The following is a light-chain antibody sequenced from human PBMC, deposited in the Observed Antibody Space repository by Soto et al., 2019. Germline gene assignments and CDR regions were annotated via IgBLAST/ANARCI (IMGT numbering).Light chain of an antibody. CDR3: HQYGISPPT. CDR1: QTISSW. CDR2: KAS. Sequence: DIQMTQSPSTLSGSVGDRVTITCRASQTISSWLAWYQQKPGKAPKLLIYKASTLKSGVPSRFSGSGSGTDFTLTISSLEPEDFAVFYCHQYGISPPTFGPGTKVDI. J-gene: IGKJ1*01. V-gene: IGKV1-5*03.